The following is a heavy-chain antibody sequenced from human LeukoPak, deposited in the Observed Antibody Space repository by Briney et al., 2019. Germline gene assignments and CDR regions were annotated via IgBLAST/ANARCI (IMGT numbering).Heavy chain of an antibody. D-gene: IGHD3-9*01. CDR1: GVSFSGYY. CDR2: INHSGST. CDR3: ARDILTGCTFDP. Sequence: PSETLSLTCAVYGVSFSGYYWSWIRQPPGKGLEWIGEINHSGSTNYNPSLKSRVTISVDTSKNQFSLKLSSVTAADTAVYYCARDILTGCTFDPWGQGTLVTVSS. J-gene: IGHJ5*02. V-gene: IGHV4-34*01.